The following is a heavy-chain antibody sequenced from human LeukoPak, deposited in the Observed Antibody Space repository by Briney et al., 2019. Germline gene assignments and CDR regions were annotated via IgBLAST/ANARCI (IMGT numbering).Heavy chain of an antibody. CDR1: GYTFTSYY. V-gene: IGHV1-46*03. D-gene: IGHD3-10*01. Sequence: ASVKVSCKASGYTFTSYYMHWVRQAPVHGLEWMGIINLSVGSTSYAQKFQGRVTMTRDTSTSTVYMELNSLRSEGTAVYYCARDRRARSFRFDPWGQGTLVTVSS. CDR2: INLSVGST. CDR3: ARDRRARSFRFDP. J-gene: IGHJ5*02.